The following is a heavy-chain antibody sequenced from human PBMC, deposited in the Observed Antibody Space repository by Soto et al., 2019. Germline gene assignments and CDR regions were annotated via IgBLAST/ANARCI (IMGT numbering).Heavy chain of an antibody. V-gene: IGHV6-1*01. D-gene: IGHD2-8*01. CDR2: TYYRSKWYD. CDR1: GDNISSNRAA. J-gene: IGHJ4*02. CDR3: ATEGLPSADGRRNIDY. Sequence: PSQTLSLTCAISGDNISSNRAAWNWIRQSPSRGLEWLGRTYYRSKWYDDYAVSVKGRITINPDTSKNQFSLHLNSVTPEDTAVYYCATEGLPSADGRRNIDYWGQGTLVTVSS.